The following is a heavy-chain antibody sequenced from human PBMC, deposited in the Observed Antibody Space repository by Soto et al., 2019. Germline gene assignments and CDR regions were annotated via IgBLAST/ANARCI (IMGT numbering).Heavy chain of an antibody. V-gene: IGHV4-59*13. Sequence: QVQLQESGPGLVKSSETLSLTCTVTGGSISSYYWSWIRRPPGKGLEWIGHIYDSGSTNYNPSLESRVTISLDTSTNQFSLKFSSVTAADTAVYYCARAQPFEFNNWFDPWGQGTLVSVSA. J-gene: IGHJ5*02. D-gene: IGHD3-10*01. CDR3: ARAQPFEFNNWFDP. CDR1: GGSISSYY. CDR2: IYDSGST.